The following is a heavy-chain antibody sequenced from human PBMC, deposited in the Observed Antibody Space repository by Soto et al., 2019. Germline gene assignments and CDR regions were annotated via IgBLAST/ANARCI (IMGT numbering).Heavy chain of an antibody. V-gene: IGHV4-31*03. CDR2: IFNSGTA. Sequence: QVQLQESGPGLVKPSQTLSLTCSVSGVVTFGGSYYWSWIRQRPGKGLEWRGYIFNSGTAYYNPSRRGRVTISIDTSKNEFSLTLSSVTAADTAVYFCARGYSGYDYNFDSWGQGTSVTVSS. CDR1: GVVTFGGSYY. J-gene: IGHJ4*02. D-gene: IGHD5-12*01. CDR3: ARGYSGYDYNFDS.